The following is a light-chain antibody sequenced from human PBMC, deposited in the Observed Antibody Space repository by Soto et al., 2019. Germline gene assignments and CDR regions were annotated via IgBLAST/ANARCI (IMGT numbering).Light chain of an antibody. J-gene: IGKJ1*01. V-gene: IGKV3-20*01. CDR2: DAS. CDR3: QQYEAVVT. CDR1: QSVGSS. Sequence: EIVMTQSPATLSVSPGERATLSCRASQSVGSSLAWYQRKPGQAPRLLIYDASSRATGIPDRFGGSGSGTDFTLTISRLEPEDVAVYYCQQYEAVVTFGQGTKVDIK.